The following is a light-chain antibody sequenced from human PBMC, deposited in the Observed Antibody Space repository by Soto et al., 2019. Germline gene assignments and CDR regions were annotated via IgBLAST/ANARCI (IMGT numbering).Light chain of an antibody. CDR1: QSVSDY. CDR2: GAS. Sequence: EKVMTPSPATLSVSPVEIAPLSSKASQSVSDYLAWYQQKPGQSPRILIYGASSRATGIPARFSGSGSGTDFTLTISRLEAEDFAVYYCQQYGSSPWTFGQGTKVDIK. CDR3: QQYGSSPWT. J-gene: IGKJ1*01. V-gene: IGKV3-20*01.